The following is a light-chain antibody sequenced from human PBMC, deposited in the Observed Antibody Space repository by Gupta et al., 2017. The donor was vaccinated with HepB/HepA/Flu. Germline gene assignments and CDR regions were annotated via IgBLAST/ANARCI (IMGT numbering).Light chain of an antibody. J-gene: IGLJ1*01. V-gene: IGLV2-11*01. CDR3: CADAGRDSCV. Sequence: QSALTQPRSVSGPPGQSVTISFTGTSSDVGNYNYVSWYQQHPVKPPKLIVYDVIKRPSGVPGRFSGSKSGNTASLTISDRQAEEEADYHYCADAGRDSCVFGNGTKVTVL. CDR2: DVI. CDR1: SSDVGNYNY.